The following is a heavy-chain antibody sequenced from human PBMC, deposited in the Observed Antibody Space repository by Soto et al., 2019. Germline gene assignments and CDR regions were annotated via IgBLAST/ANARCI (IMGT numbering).Heavy chain of an antibody. D-gene: IGHD2-2*01. CDR3: ARLPAATEYYFDS. J-gene: IGHJ4*02. Sequence: SETLSLACSVSDATISNYFWSWIRQPPGKGLEWIGYIYYSGTTNYNPSLKSRVTMSVDTSKNQFSLKLNSATAADTAVYYCARLPAATEYYFDSWGQGTLVTVSS. CDR1: DATISNYF. V-gene: IGHV4-59*08. CDR2: IYYSGTT.